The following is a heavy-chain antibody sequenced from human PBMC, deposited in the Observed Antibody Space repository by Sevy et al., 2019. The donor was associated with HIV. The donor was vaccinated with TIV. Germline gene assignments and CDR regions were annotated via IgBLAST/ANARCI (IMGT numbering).Heavy chain of an antibody. D-gene: IGHD2-8*01. J-gene: IGHJ6*02. V-gene: IGHV3-21*01. CDR3: VRISCTNGVCFQGYYYYAMDV. CDR1: GFTFSSYS. Sequence: GGSLRLSCAASGFTFSSYSMNWVRQAPGKGLEWVSSISTSSSYIYYADSVKGRFTISRDNAKNSLYLQMNSLRAEDTAVYYCVRISCTNGVCFQGYYYYAMDVWGQGTTVTVSS. CDR2: ISTSSSYI.